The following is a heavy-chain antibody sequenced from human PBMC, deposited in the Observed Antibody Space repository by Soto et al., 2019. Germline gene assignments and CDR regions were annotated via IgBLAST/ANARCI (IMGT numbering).Heavy chain of an antibody. J-gene: IGHJ4*02. CDR3: AKLRVLEWEVQESDY. D-gene: IGHD3-3*01. Sequence: QVHLVESGGGVVQPGRSLRLSCAASGFTFSSHGMHWIRQAPGKGLEWVAVIPYDGSHQYYADSVKGRFSISRDNSKNTLYLQMNSLRAEDMAVYYCAKLRVLEWEVQESDYWGQGTLVSVSS. V-gene: IGHV3-30*18. CDR1: GFTFSSHG. CDR2: IPYDGSHQ.